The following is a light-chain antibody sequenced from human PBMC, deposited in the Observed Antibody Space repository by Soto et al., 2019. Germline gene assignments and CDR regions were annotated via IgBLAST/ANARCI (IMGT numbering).Light chain of an antibody. CDR3: QQFGDSRLT. J-gene: IGKJ4*01. Sequence: EVVLSQSPGTLSLSPGEGATLSCRASQTVTSTFLSWYQQKPGQAPRLLIYGAFNRATGIPDRFIGGGSETDFTLTISRLEPEDFAVYYCQQFGDSRLTFGGGTKV. V-gene: IGKV3-20*01. CDR1: QTVTSTF. CDR2: GAF.